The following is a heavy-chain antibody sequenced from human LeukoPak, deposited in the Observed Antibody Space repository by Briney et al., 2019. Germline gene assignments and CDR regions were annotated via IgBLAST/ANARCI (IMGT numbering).Heavy chain of an antibody. D-gene: IGHD5-12*01. CDR1: GFSFSAYW. CDR3: ARDIPSGFYTPDY. CDR2: IETDGDEK. V-gene: IGHV3-7*01. J-gene: IGHJ4*02. Sequence: GGSLRLSCAASGFSFSAYWMTWVRQAPGMGLEWVANIETDGDEKNYVDSVRGRFTISRDNARNSLYLRMSSLRVEDTAVYYCARDIPSGFYTPDYWGRGTLVTVSS.